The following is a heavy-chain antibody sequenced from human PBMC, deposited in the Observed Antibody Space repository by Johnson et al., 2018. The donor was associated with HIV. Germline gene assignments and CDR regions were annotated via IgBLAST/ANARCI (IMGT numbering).Heavy chain of an antibody. J-gene: IGHJ3*01. CDR2: ISYSGSST. V-gene: IGHV3-23*04. Sequence: VQLVESGGGLVKPGGSLRLSCAASGFRFDSHAINWVRQAPGKGLQWVSAISYSGSSTYYADSVKGRFTISRDNSRSSVYLHMINLRADDTALYYCAREISRYYYDYAAFDLWGQGTTVTVSS. D-gene: IGHD3-22*01. CDR1: GFRFDSHA. CDR3: AREISRYYYDYAAFDL.